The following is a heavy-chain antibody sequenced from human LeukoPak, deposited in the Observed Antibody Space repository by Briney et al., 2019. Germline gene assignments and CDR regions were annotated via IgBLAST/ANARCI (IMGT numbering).Heavy chain of an antibody. CDR2: IYTSGST. V-gene: IGHV4-4*07. J-gene: IGHJ5*02. CDR3: ARNLVVPAAIWFDP. D-gene: IGHD2-2*01. Sequence: PSETLSLTCTVSGGSISSYYWSWIRQPAGEGLEWIGRIYTSGSTNYNPSLKSRVTMSVDTSKNQFSLKLSSVTAADTAVYYCARNLVVPAAIWFDPWGRGTLVTVSS. CDR1: GGSISSYY.